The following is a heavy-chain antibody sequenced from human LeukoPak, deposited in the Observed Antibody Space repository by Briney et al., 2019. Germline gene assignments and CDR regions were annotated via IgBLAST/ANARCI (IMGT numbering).Heavy chain of an antibody. J-gene: IGHJ6*02. D-gene: IGHD1-7*01. Sequence: SQTLSLTGTVSGASISSSGSYWTWIRQHPGKGLEWIAYIYYTGSIYYNPSLKSRVTMSVDTSKNQFSLKLNSVTAADTAVYYCARERSVGLGTSYYHYGVDVWGQGTSVTVSS. V-gene: IGHV4-31*03. CDR2: IYYTGSI. CDR1: GASISSSGSY. CDR3: ARERSVGLGTSYYHYGVDV.